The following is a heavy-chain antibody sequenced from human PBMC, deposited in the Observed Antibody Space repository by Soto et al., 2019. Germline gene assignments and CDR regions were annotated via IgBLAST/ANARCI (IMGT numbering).Heavy chain of an antibody. CDR2: IYYSGST. D-gene: IGHD2-15*01. V-gene: IGHV4-4*02. CDR3: PRDLGRWTDY. CDR1: GGSMSSSNW. J-gene: IGHJ4*02. Sequence: PSETLSLTCVVSGGSMSSSNWWSWVRQPPGKGLEWIGEIYYSGSTKFNPSLRSRVTVSIDKSKNQFSLKLSSVTAADTAVYYCPRDLGRWTDYWGQGTLVTVSS.